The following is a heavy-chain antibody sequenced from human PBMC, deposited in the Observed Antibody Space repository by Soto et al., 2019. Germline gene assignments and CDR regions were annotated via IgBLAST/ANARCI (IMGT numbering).Heavy chain of an antibody. J-gene: IGHJ3*02. CDR1: GFTFSSYG. Sequence: VQLVESGGGVVQPGRSLRLSCAASGFTFSSYGMHWVRQAPGKGLEWVAVISYDGSNKYYADSVKGRFTISRDNSKNTLYLQMNSLRAEDTAVYYCAKDGIVVVIWDAFDIWGQGTMVTVSS. D-gene: IGHD3-22*01. CDR2: ISYDGSNK. V-gene: IGHV3-30*18. CDR3: AKDGIVVVIWDAFDI.